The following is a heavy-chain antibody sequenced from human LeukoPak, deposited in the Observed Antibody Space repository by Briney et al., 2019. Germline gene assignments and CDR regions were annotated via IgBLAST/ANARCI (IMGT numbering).Heavy chain of an antibody. V-gene: IGHV1-18*01. CDR2: ISAYNGNT. J-gene: IGHJ6*02. CDR3: ARDLLRYFDQRYYYYYGVDV. Sequence: ASVKVSCKASGYTFTSYGISWVRQAPGQGLEWMGWISAYNGNTNYAQKLQGRVTMTTDTSTSTAYMELRSLRSDDTAVYYCARDLLRYFDQRYYYYYGVDVWGQGTTVTVSS. D-gene: IGHD3-9*01. CDR1: GYTFTSYG.